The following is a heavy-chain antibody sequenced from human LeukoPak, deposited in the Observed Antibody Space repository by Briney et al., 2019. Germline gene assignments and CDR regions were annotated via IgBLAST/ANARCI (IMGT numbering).Heavy chain of an antibody. V-gene: IGHV3-23*01. CDR2: ISGSGGST. J-gene: IGHJ4*02. D-gene: IGHD6-19*01. Sequence: GGSLRLSCAASGFSVSSNYMSWVRHAPGKGLEWVSAISGSGGSTYYADSVKGRFTISRDNSKNTLYLQMNSLRAEDTAVYYCAKEGGSAVAGNFDYWGQGTLVTVSS. CDR3: AKEGGSAVAGNFDY. CDR1: GFSVSSNY.